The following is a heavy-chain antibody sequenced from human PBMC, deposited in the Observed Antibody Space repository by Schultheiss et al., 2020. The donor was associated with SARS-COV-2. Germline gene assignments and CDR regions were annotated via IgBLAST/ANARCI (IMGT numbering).Heavy chain of an antibody. CDR1: GFTFSRNW. J-gene: IGHJ6*02. Sequence: GGSLRLSCAASGFTFSRNWMHWVRQVPGKGLVCVSRTNSDGNITSYADSVRGRFTISRDNAKNTLYLQMNSLRAEDTAVYYCARASDFWTGYYGMDVWGQGTTVTVSS. CDR2: TNSDGNIT. CDR3: ARASDFWTGYYGMDV. D-gene: IGHD3/OR15-3a*01. V-gene: IGHV3-74*01.